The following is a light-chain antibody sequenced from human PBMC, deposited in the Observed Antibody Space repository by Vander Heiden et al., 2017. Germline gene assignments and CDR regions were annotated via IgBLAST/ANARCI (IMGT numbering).Light chain of an antibody. V-gene: IGKV3-15*01. CDR1: QSVTSN. Sequence: EIAMTQSPATLSVSPGERATLSCRASQSVTSNLAWYQQKPGQAPRLLIYGASTRATGIPARFSGSGSGTEFTLTISSLQSEDFAVYYCQQDNTWGITFGQGTRLEIK. CDR3: QQDNTWGIT. J-gene: IGKJ5*01. CDR2: GAS.